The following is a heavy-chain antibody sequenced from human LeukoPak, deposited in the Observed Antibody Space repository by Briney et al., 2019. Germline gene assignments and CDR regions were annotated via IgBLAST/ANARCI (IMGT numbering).Heavy chain of an antibody. J-gene: IGHJ4*02. Sequence: SETLSLTCTVSGGSISSYYWSWIRQPPGKGLEWIGYVYYSGSTNYNPSLKSRVTISVDTSKNQFSLRLNSVTAADTAVYYCARITRITMIVMVFDYWGQGTLVTVSS. CDR1: GGSISSYY. D-gene: IGHD3-22*01. CDR3: ARITRITMIVMVFDY. CDR2: VYYSGST. V-gene: IGHV4-59*01.